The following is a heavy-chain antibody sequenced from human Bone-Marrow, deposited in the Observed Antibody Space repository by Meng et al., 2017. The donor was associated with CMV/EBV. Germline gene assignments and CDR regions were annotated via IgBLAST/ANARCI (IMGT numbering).Heavy chain of an antibody. J-gene: IGHJ6*02. CDR2: ISSSSSYI. V-gene: IGHV3-21*01. Sequence: LSLTCAASGFTFSSYSMNWVRQAPGKGLEWVSSISSSSSYIYYADSVKGRFTISRDNAKNSLYLQMNSLRAEDTAVYYCARDLRSRDFWSGYRVGGMDVWGQGTTVTVSS. CDR1: GFTFSSYS. CDR3: ARDLRSRDFWSGYRVGGMDV. D-gene: IGHD3-3*01.